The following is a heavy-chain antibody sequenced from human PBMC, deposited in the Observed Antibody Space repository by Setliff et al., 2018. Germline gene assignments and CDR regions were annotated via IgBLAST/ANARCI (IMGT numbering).Heavy chain of an antibody. CDR1: GGFISTTNYF. CDR2: LYYTGAT. J-gene: IGHJ5*02. V-gene: IGHV4-39*07. Sequence: SETLSLTCTVSGGFISTTNYFWGWIRQPPGGGLEWIGILYYTGATYYNPSLKSRVTISVDTPNNQFSLKLSSVTAADTAVFYCARGYAARVGFGNWFDPWGQGTLVTVSS. CDR3: ARGYAARVGFGNWFDP. D-gene: IGHD6-6*01.